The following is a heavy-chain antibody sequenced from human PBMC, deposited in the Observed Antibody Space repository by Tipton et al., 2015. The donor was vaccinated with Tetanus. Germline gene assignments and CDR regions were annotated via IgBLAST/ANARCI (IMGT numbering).Heavy chain of an antibody. D-gene: IGHD3-3*01. Sequence: QSGAEVKKPGASVKVSCKASGYTFTSYYMHWVRQAPGQGLEWMGIINPSGGSTSYAQKFQGRVTMTRDTSTSTVYMELSSLRSEDTAVYYCARGSGFLEWLASAFDIWGQGTTVTVSS. CDR1: GYTFTSYY. V-gene: IGHV1-46*03. CDR3: ARGSGFLEWLASAFDI. CDR2: INPSGGST. J-gene: IGHJ3*02.